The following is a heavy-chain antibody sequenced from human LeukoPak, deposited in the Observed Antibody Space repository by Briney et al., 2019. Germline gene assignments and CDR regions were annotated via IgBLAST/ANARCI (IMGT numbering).Heavy chain of an antibody. CDR3: ARHYGSAKFFDY. V-gene: IGHV4-59*08. CDR1: SGSIISYF. Sequence: SETLSLTCTVSSGSIISYFWSWVPQPPGRGLEWIGFISSSGSTSYNPSLGSRVTISVDTSKNQFSLRLSSVTAADTAIYYCARHYGSAKFFDYWGQGILVTVSS. J-gene: IGHJ4*02. CDR2: ISSSGST. D-gene: IGHD4-17*01.